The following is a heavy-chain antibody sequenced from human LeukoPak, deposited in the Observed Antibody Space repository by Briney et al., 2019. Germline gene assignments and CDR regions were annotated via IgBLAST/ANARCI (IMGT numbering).Heavy chain of an antibody. CDR1: GFTFSRYS. D-gene: IGHD3-10*01. V-gene: IGHV3-21*01. CDR2: ISSGGGYI. Sequence: GGSLRLSRAASGFTFSRYSMNWVRQAPGKGLEWVSSISSGGGYIFYADSLRGRFTISRDNAKKSLSLQMSSLRAEDTAVYYCARTYYATDGLDGFDVWGQGTMVTVSS. CDR3: ARTYYATDGLDGFDV. J-gene: IGHJ3*01.